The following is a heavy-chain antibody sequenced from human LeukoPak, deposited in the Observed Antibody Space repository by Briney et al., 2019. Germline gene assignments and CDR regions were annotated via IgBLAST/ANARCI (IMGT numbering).Heavy chain of an antibody. CDR3: ARAIAVAGVRAPHYFDY. Sequence: SETLSLTCTVSGGSISSSSYYWGWIRQPPGKWLEWIGSIYYSGSTYYNPSLKSRVTISVDTSKNQFSLKLSSVTAADTAVYYCARAIAVAGVRAPHYFDYWGQGTLVTVSS. V-gene: IGHV4-39*07. D-gene: IGHD6-19*01. CDR1: GGSISSSSYY. CDR2: IYYSGST. J-gene: IGHJ4*02.